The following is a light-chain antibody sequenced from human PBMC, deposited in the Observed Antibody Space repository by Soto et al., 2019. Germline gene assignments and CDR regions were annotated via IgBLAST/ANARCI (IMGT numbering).Light chain of an antibody. V-gene: IGLV2-23*02. J-gene: IGLJ1*01. CDR3: CSYAGSSTPYV. CDR2: EVS. CDR1: SSDVAHYNL. Sequence: QSALAQPASVSGSPGQSITISCTGTSSDVAHYNLVSWYQQHPGKAPKLMIYEVSKRPSGVSNRFSGSKSGNTASLTISGLQAEDEADYYCCSYAGSSTPYVFGSGTKVTV.